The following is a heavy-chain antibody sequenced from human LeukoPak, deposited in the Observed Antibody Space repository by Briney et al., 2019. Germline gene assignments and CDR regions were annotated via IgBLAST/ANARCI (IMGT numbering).Heavy chain of an antibody. V-gene: IGHV3-23*01. CDR2: ISGSGGST. D-gene: IGHD3-22*01. J-gene: IGHJ4*02. Sequence: GGSLRLSCAASGLTFSSYAMSWVRQAPGKGLEWVSAISGSGGSTYYADSVKGRFTISRDNSKNTLYLQMNSLRAEDTAVYYCAKAGDSSGYYGVYFDYWGQGTLVTVSS. CDR1: GLTFSSYA. CDR3: AKAGDSSGYYGVYFDY.